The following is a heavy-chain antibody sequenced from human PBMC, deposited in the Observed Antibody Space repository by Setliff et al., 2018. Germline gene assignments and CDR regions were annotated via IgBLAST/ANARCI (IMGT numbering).Heavy chain of an antibody. Sequence: GESLKISCKGSGYSFTNYWIGWVRQMPGKGLEWMGIIYPGDSDTRYSPSFQGRVTISADKSISTAYLQLSSLKASDTAIYYCARRAVTAEYFQHWGHGTLVTVSS. CDR1: GYSFTNYW. CDR2: IYPGDSDT. J-gene: IGHJ1*01. V-gene: IGHV5-51*01. CDR3: ARRAVTAEYFQH. D-gene: IGHD4-17*01.